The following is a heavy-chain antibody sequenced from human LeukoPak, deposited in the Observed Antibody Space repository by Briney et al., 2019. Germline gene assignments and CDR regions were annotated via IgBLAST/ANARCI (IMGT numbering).Heavy chain of an antibody. Sequence: GGALRLSCVASGFTFSTYIMNWGRQAPGKGLEWGSYISSDSTTMNYADSVRGRFIISRDNAKSSLFLQMNSLRDEDTAVYYCARGTATTGGYFQHCGPGTLVTVSS. CDR3: ARGTATTGGYFQH. J-gene: IGHJ1*01. D-gene: IGHD1-1*01. CDR2: ISSDSTTM. V-gene: IGHV3-48*02. CDR1: GFTFSTYI.